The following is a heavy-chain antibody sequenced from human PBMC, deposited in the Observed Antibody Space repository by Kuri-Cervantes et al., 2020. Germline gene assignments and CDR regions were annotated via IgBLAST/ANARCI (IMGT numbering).Heavy chain of an antibody. Sequence: SQTLSLTCAVYGESLSVYYWSWIRQPPGKGLEWIGYIYYSGSTHYNPSLKSRVTISLDTSKNRFSLKLRSVAAADTAMYYCARLVVATSFYFDNWGQGTLVTVSS. CDR1: GESLSVYY. D-gene: IGHD5-12*01. CDR2: IYYSGST. J-gene: IGHJ4*02. CDR3: ARLVVATSFYFDN. V-gene: IGHV4-59*08.